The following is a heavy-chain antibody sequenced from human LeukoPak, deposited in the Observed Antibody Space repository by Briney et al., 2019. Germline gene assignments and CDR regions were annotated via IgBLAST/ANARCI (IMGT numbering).Heavy chain of an antibody. CDR2: ISSSSSYI. D-gene: IGHD4-23*01. Sequence: GGSLRLSCAASGFTFSSYSMNWVRQAPGKGLEWVSSISSSSSYICYADSVKGRFTISRDNAKNSLYLQMNSLRAEDTAVYYCAREVTPYYWGQGTLVTVSS. V-gene: IGHV3-21*01. J-gene: IGHJ4*02. CDR1: GFTFSSYS. CDR3: AREVTPYY.